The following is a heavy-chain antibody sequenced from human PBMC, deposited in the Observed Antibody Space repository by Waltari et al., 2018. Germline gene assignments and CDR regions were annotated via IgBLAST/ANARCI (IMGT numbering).Heavy chain of an antibody. V-gene: IGHV3-30*01. J-gene: IGHJ4*02. CDR1: GFNFNAFS. CDR2: ISHDANSE. CDR3: ARDGVNGYNDLDY. Sequence: QVQLVESGGGVVQPGTSLRLSCIASGFNFNAFSRHWVRQAPGKGSDSVGVISHDANSEDYANSVKGRFTSSRDNSKHTLFLQMDSLTAEDAAVYYCARDGVNGYNDLDYWGQGTLVTVSS. D-gene: IGHD5-12*01.